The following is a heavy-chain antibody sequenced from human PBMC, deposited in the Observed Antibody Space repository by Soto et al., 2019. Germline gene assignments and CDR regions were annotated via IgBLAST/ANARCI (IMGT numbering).Heavy chain of an antibody. Sequence: SGRIDCKASCYTFTSYGISWVRQAPGQGLEWMGWISAYNGNTNYAQKLQGRVTMTTDTSTSTAYMELRSLRSDDTAVYYCARRRDGYNSDSDYWGQGTLVTVSS. CDR2: ISAYNGNT. CDR1: CYTFTSYG. V-gene: IGHV1-18*01. D-gene: IGHD5-12*01. CDR3: ARRRDGYNSDSDY. J-gene: IGHJ4*02.